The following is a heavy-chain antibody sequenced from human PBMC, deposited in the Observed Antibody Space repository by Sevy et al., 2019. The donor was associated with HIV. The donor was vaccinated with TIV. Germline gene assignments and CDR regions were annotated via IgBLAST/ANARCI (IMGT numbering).Heavy chain of an antibody. V-gene: IGHV3-30*03. CDR1: GFSFSSHG. Sequence: GGSLRLPCVASGFSFSSHGMHWVRQAPGKGLEWQSVISYDGNKKYYADSVKGRFTISRDNSKNTLYLQMNSLRPEDTAVYYCARDGGWYNYAPSDYWGQGTLVTVSS. CDR2: ISYDGNKK. J-gene: IGHJ4*02. CDR3: ARDGGWYNYAPSDY. D-gene: IGHD1-1*01.